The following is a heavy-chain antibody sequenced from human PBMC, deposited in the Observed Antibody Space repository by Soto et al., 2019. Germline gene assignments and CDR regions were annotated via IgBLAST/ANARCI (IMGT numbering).Heavy chain of an antibody. CDR2: IIPIFGTA. D-gene: IGHD3-22*01. J-gene: IGHJ5*02. CDR1: GGTFSSYA. CDR3: AREANYYDSSGEWFDP. V-gene: IGHV1-69*01. Sequence: QVQLVQSGAEVKKPGSSVKVSCKASGGTFSSYAISWVRQAPGQGLEWMGGIIPIFGTANYEQKFQARVTITADESTSTAYIELSSLRSEDTAVYYCAREANYYDSSGEWFDPWGQGTLVTVSS.